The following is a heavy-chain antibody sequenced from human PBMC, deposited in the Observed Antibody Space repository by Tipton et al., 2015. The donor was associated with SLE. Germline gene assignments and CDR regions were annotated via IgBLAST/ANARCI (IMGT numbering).Heavy chain of an antibody. CDR1: GVSISRYY. CDR3: ATSTYDFWRGYYFDN. Sequence: LRLSCTVSGVSISRYYWNWLRQSAGGGLEWIGRISSTGSTNYNPPLTSRVTISLDTSKNQFSLDLSSVTAADTAVYYCATSTYDFWRGYYFDNWGQGTLVTVSS. CDR2: ISSTGST. V-gene: IGHV4-4*07. J-gene: IGHJ4*02. D-gene: IGHD3-3*01.